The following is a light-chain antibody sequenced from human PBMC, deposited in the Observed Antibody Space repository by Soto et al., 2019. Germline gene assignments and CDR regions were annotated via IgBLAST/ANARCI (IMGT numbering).Light chain of an antibody. V-gene: IGLV2-14*01. CDR3: SSYTSSSTLV. J-gene: IGLJ2*01. CDR2: EVS. CDR1: SSDVGGYNY. Sequence: SVLTQPASVSGSPGQSITISCTGTSSDVGGYNYVSWYQQHPGKAPKLKIYEVSNRPSGVSNRFSGSKSGNTASLTISGLQAEDEADYYCSSYTSSSTLVFGGGTKVTVL.